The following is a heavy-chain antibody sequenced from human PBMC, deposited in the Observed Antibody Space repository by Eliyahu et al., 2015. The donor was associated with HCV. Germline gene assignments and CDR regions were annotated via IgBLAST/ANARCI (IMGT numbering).Heavy chain of an antibody. V-gene: IGHV3-53*01. CDR2: IYXGGNT. D-gene: IGHD3-16*01. CDR3: ARDIGGGGAFDI. CDR1: GFTVSSYY. Sequence: EVQLAESGGGLIQPGGSLRLSCAASGFTVSSYYMSWVRQAPGKGLEWVSVIYXGGNTYYADSVKGRFTISRDNSKNTLYLQMNSLRGEDTAVYYCARDIGGGGAFDIWGQGTMVTVSS. J-gene: IGHJ3*02.